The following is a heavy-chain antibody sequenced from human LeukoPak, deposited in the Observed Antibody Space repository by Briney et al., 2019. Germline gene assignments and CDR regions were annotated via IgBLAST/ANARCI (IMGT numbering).Heavy chain of an antibody. V-gene: IGHV4-28*03. CDR3: ARDSVPGDSFDI. CDR2: IYYSGSI. Sequence: SDTLSLTCAVSGYSISSSNYWGWIQQPPGKGLEWIGHIYYSGSIYYNPSLKSRVTISVDTSKNQFSLKLTSVTAADTAVYYCARDSVPGDSFDIWGQGTMVTVSS. J-gene: IGHJ3*02. CDR1: GYSISSSNY.